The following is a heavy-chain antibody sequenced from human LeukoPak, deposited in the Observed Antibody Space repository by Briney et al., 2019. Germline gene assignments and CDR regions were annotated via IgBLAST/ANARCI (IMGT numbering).Heavy chain of an antibody. Sequence: PGRSLRLSCAASGFTFSSYGKHWVRQAPGKGLEWVAVIWYDGSNKYYADSVKGRFTISRDNSKNTLYLQMNSLRAEDTAVYYCARGVGQLVPPTDYWGQGTLVTVSS. D-gene: IGHD6-13*01. J-gene: IGHJ4*02. V-gene: IGHV3-33*01. CDR3: ARGVGQLVPPTDY. CDR2: IWYDGSNK. CDR1: GFTFSSYG.